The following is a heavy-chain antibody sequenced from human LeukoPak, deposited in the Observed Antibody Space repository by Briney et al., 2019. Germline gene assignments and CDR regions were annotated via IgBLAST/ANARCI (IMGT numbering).Heavy chain of an antibody. V-gene: IGHV3-43*02. J-gene: IGHJ6*02. CDR2: ISGDCGST. CDR1: GFPFDNYA. Sequence: AGGSLTLSCAASGFPFDNYAMHWIRHAPGKGLEWVSFISGDCGSTYYADSVKGRFIISRDNSKNSLYLQMNSLRNDDTAFYYCAKDLRTGAYYYSYGMDVWGQGTTVTVSS. CDR3: AKDLRTGAYYYSYGMDV. D-gene: IGHD2-8*02.